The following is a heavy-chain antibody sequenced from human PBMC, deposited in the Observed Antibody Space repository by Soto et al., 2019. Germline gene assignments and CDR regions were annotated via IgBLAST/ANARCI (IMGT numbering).Heavy chain of an antibody. D-gene: IGHD2-15*01. V-gene: IGHV3-23*01. J-gene: IGHJ4*02. CDR1: GFPFSSYS. Sequence: GSRILSCAASGFPFSSYSMSWVCQDPGKGLEWVSAISGSGGSTYYADSVKGRFTISRDNSKNTLYLQMNSLRAEDTAVYYCAKGVYCSGGSCYSDYFDYWGQGTLVNVSA. CDR3: AKGVYCSGGSCYSDYFDY. CDR2: ISGSGGST.